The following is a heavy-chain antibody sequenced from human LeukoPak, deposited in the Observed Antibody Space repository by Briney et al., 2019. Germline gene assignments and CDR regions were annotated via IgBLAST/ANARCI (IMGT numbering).Heavy chain of an antibody. J-gene: IGHJ4*02. CDR1: GFSFSTYA. CDR3: ARDQYCSSTSCYDY. Sequence: GGSLRLSCAASGFSFSTYAMSWVRQVPGKGLEWVANIKQDGSEKYYVDSVKGRFTISRDNAKNSLYLQMNSLRAEDTAVYYCARDQYCSSTSCYDYWGQGTLVTVSS. V-gene: IGHV3-7*01. D-gene: IGHD2-2*01. CDR2: IKQDGSEK.